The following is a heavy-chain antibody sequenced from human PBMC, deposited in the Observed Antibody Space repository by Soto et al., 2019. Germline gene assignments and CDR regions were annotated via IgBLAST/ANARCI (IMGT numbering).Heavy chain of an antibody. Sequence: SETLSLTCAVYGGSFSGYYWSWIRQPPGKGLEWIGEINHSGSTNYNPSLKSRVTISVDTSKNQFSLELSSVTAADTAVYYCATSYYNFWSAYYLKYFDYWGQGTLVTVSS. D-gene: IGHD3-3*01. CDR1: GGSFSGYY. CDR3: ATSYYNFWSAYYLKYFDY. CDR2: INHSGST. J-gene: IGHJ4*02. V-gene: IGHV4-34*01.